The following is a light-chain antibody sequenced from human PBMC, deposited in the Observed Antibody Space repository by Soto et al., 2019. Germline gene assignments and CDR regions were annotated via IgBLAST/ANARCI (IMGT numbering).Light chain of an antibody. CDR3: AAWDDSLNGDV. CDR1: TSNIGSNP. Sequence: QSVLTQPPSASGTPGQRVTISCSGTTSNIGSNPVNWYQQLPGTAPKLLIYSNIQRPSGVPDRLSGSKSGTSASLAIRGLQSEDEADYYCAAWDDSLNGDVFGTGTKLTVL. V-gene: IGLV1-44*01. CDR2: SNI. J-gene: IGLJ1*01.